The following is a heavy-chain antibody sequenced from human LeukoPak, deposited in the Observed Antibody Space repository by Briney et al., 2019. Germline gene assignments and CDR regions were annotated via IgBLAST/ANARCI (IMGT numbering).Heavy chain of an antibody. CDR1: GYTFTSYD. J-gene: IGHJ4*02. CDR2: MNPNSDNT. Sequence: ASVKVSCKASGYTFTSYDTNWVRQATGQGLEWMGWMNPNSDNTGYAQKFQGRVTMTRNTSISTAYMELSSLRSEDTAVYYCARGSHCSGGSCYSTFDYWGQGTLVTVSS. V-gene: IGHV1-8*01. CDR3: ARGSHCSGGSCYSTFDY. D-gene: IGHD2-15*01.